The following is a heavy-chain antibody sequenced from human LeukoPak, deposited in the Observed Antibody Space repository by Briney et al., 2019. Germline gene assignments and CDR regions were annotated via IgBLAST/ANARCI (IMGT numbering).Heavy chain of an antibody. CDR3: ARGQEPQYYYDSSGYPFDY. J-gene: IGHJ4*02. CDR2: IYYSGST. D-gene: IGHD3-22*01. Sequence: SETLSLTCTVSGGSISSYYWSWIRQPPGKGLEWIGYIYYSGSTNYNPSLKSRVTISVDTSKNQFSLKLSSVTAADTAVYYCARGQEPQYYYDSSGYPFDYWGQGTLVTVSS. V-gene: IGHV4-59*12. CDR1: GGSISSYY.